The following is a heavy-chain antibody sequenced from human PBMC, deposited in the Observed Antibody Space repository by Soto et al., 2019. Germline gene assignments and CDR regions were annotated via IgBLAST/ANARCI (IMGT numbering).Heavy chain of an antibody. CDR1: GCSISGYY. CDR3: VRGDSSGYKFFDY. Sequence: SETLSLTCTVTGCSISGYYWSWIRRPPGKGLEWIGYIYYSGSTSYNPSLKSRLTISVDTSQNQFSLRLTSVTAADTAVYYCVRGDSSGYKFFDYWGQGTLVTVS. CDR2: IYYSGST. V-gene: IGHV4-59*01. D-gene: IGHD3-22*01. J-gene: IGHJ4*02.